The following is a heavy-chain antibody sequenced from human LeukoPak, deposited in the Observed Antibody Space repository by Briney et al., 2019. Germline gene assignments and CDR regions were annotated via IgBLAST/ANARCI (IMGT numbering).Heavy chain of an antibody. CDR2: ISGSGGST. J-gene: IGHJ4*02. D-gene: IGHD3-22*01. CDR1: GFTFSSYA. CDR3: AKSYYYDSSGYYPMNPFDY. Sequence: PGGSLRLSCAASGFTFSSYAMSWVRQAPGKGLECVSAISGSGGSTYYADSVKGRFTISRDNSKNTLYLQMNSLRAEDTAVCYCAKSYYYDSSGYYPMNPFDYWGQGTLVTVSS. V-gene: IGHV3-23*01.